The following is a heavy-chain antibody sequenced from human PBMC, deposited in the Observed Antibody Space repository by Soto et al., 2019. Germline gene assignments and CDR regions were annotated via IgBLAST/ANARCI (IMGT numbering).Heavy chain of an antibody. CDR3: ARSRRNYFDP. CDR2: ISYSGTT. Sequence: SATLSLTCTVSGGSISVYYWNWIRQSPGKGLEWIGYISYSGTTKYNPSLKSRVTISVDTSKNQFSLKLSSVTAADTAVYYCARSRRNYFDPWGQGTLVTVSS. CDR1: GGSISVYY. V-gene: IGHV4-59*01. J-gene: IGHJ5*02.